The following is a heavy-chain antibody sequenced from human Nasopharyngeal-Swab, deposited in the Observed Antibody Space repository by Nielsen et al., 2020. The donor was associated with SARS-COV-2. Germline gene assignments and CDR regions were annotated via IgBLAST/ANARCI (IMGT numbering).Heavy chain of an antibody. D-gene: IGHD6-13*01. J-gene: IGHJ4*02. Sequence: WIRQPPGKGLEWIGSIYYSGSTYYNPSLKSRVTISVDTSKNQFSLKLSSVTAADTAAYYCASIAAAGAPGYWSQGTLVTVSS. CDR2: IYYSGST. V-gene: IGHV4-39*01. CDR3: ASIAAAGAPGY.